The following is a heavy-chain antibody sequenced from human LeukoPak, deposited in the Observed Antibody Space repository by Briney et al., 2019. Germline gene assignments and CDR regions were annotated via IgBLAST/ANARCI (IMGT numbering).Heavy chain of an antibody. J-gene: IGHJ6*03. CDR2: IYPGDSDT. CDR3: ARTYYYDSSGYTTANYYYYYMDV. Sequence: KVSCKASGYTFTSYWIGWVRQMPGKGLEWMGIIYPGDSDTRYSPSFQGQVTISADKSISTAYLQWSSLKASDTAMYYCARTYYYDSSGYTTANYYYYYMDVWGKGTTVTVSS. D-gene: IGHD3-22*01. V-gene: IGHV5-51*01. CDR1: GYTFTSYW.